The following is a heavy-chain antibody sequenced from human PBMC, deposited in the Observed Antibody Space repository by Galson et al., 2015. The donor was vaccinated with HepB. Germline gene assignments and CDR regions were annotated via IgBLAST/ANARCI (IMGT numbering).Heavy chain of an antibody. CDR1: GFTFSSYA. D-gene: IGHD3-9*01. V-gene: IGHV3-48*03. CDR3: ARDPFWDDILTGDYYYGMDV. Sequence: SLRLSCAASGFTFSSYAMNWVRQAPGKGLEWVSYISSSGSTIYYADSVKGRFTISRDNAKNSLYLQMNSLRAEDTAVYYCARDPFWDDILTGDYYYGMDVWGQGTTVTVSS. J-gene: IGHJ6*02. CDR2: ISSSGSTI.